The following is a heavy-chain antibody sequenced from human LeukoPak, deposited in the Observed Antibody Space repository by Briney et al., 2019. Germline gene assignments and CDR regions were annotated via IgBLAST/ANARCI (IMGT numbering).Heavy chain of an antibody. CDR2: ISGSGGST. CDR1: GFTFSSYA. V-gene: IGHV3-23*01. CDR3: AKDYDFWSGYPFYGMDV. Sequence: TGRSLRLSRAASGFTFSSYAMSWVRQAPGKGLEWVSAISGSGGSTYYADSVKGRFTISRDNSKNTLYLQMNSLRAEDTAVYYCAKDYDFWSGYPFYGMDVWGQGTTVTVSS. D-gene: IGHD3-3*01. J-gene: IGHJ6*02.